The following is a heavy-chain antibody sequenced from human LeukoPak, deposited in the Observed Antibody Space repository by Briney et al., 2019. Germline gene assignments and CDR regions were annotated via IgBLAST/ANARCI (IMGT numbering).Heavy chain of an antibody. V-gene: IGHV3-53*01. CDR3: ARDLNYYDSSGYPSPDAFDI. Sequence: GGSLRLSCAASGFTVSSNYMSWVRQAPGKGLEWVSVIYSGGSTYYADSVKGRFTISRDNSKNTLYLQMNSLRAEDTAVYYCARDLNYYDSSGYPSPDAFDIWGQGTMVTVSS. CDR2: IYSGGST. CDR1: GFTVSSNY. J-gene: IGHJ3*02. D-gene: IGHD3-22*01.